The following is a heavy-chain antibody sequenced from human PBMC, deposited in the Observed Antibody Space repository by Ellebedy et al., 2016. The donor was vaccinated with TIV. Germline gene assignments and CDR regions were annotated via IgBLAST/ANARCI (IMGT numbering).Heavy chain of an antibody. CDR3: AKGRGYNYIPHGMDV. V-gene: IGHV3-30*18. CDR1: GFTFSSYG. J-gene: IGHJ6*02. CDR2: IIYDGSEK. Sequence: PGGSLRLSCAASGFTFSSYGMHWVRQAPGKGLEWVAVIIYDGSEKHYAGSVKGRFTISRENDRNTLYLLMNSLRPEDTALYHCAKGRGYNYIPHGMDVWGQGTKVTVSS. D-gene: IGHD5-18*01.